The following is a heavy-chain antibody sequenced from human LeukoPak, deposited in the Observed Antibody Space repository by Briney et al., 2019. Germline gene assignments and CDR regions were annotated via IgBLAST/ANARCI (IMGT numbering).Heavy chain of an antibody. CDR3: VLMTTMTSGWYFDL. CDR1: RGTFSSDA. V-gene: IGHV1-69*04. Sequence: GASVKVSCKAFRGTFSSDAISWVRQDPGQGLEWMGRIIPIIDLTTYPQKFQGRVTITADKSTNTAYMELNSLRLEDTGIYYCVLMTTMTSGWYFDLWGRGTLVIVSS. CDR2: IIPIIDLT. J-gene: IGHJ2*01. D-gene: IGHD2-8*01.